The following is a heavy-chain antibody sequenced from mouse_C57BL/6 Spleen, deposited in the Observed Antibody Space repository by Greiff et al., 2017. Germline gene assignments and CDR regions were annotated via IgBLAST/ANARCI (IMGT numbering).Heavy chain of an antibody. CDR2: IRNKANNHAT. D-gene: IGHD1-1*02. CDR1: GFTFSDAW. CDR3: TRRIWYWYFDV. V-gene: IGHV6-6*01. Sequence: EVKVEESGGGLVQPGGSMKLSCAASGFTFSDAWMDWVRQSPEKGLEWVAEIRNKANNHATYYAESVKGRFTISRDDSKSSVYLQLNSLRAEDTCIYYCTRRIWYWYFDVWGTGTTVTVSS. J-gene: IGHJ1*03.